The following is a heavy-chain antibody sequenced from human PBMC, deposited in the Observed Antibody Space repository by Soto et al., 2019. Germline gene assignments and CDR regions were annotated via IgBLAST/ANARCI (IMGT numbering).Heavy chain of an antibody. CDR2: ITTYNGNT. CDR3: VVAAQPYYFDY. V-gene: IGHV1-18*01. J-gene: IGHJ4*02. Sequence: QVQLVQSGAEVKKPGASVKVSCKASGYTFTSYGFSWVRQAPGQGLEWMGWITTYNGNTNYAQKLQGRVTMTTDTSTSTAYMELRSLRSDDTAVYYGVVAAQPYYFDYWGQGTLVTVSS. D-gene: IGHD2-15*01. CDR1: GYTFTSYG.